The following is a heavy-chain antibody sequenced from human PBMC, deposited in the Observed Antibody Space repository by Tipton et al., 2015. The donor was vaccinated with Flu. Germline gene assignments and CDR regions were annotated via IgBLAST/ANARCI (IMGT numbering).Heavy chain of an antibody. D-gene: IGHD3-16*01. CDR1: GGSISSYY. J-gene: IGHJ4*02. Sequence: TLSLTCTVSGGSISSYYWSWIRQPPGKGLEWIGYIYYSGSTNYNPSLKSRVTISVDTSKNQFSLKLSSVTAADTAVYYCARDPSFGPDYWGQGTLVTVSS. CDR2: IYYSGST. V-gene: IGHV4-59*01. CDR3: ARDPSFGPDY.